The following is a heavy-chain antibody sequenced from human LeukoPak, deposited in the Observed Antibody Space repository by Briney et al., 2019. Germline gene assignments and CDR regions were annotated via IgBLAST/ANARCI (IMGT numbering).Heavy chain of an antibody. D-gene: IGHD3-16*01. CDR1: GFRVSGTQ. CDR3: AKDEATSGGGLAS. CDR2: MYTGGTT. Sequence: GGALRLSCAASGFRVSGTQMSWVRQAPGKGLEWVSAMYTGGTTYYADSVEGRFTIYRDNPKNTLYLQMNSLRAEDTAVYYCAKDEATSGGGLASWGQGTVVSVSS. V-gene: IGHV3-53*01. J-gene: IGHJ4*02.